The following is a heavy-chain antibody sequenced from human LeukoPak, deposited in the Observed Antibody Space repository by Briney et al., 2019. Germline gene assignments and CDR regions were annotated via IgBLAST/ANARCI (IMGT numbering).Heavy chain of an antibody. CDR3: AKTSHFMTTVTTYYFDY. CDR2: ISGSGGST. J-gene: IGHJ4*02. D-gene: IGHD4-17*01. CDR1: GFTFSSYG. Sequence: GGSLRLSCAASGFTFSSYGMSWVRQAPGKGLEWVSAISGSGGSTYYADSVKGRFTISRDNSKNTLYLQMNSLRAEDTAVYYCAKTSHFMTTVTTYYFDYWGQGTLVTVSS. V-gene: IGHV3-23*01.